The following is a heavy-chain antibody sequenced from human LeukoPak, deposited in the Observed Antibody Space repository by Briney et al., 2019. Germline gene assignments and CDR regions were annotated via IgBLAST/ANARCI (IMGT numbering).Heavy chain of an antibody. CDR2: INHSGST. J-gene: IGHJ4*02. D-gene: IGHD3-22*01. CDR3: ARGRTYYDSSLNL. CDR1: GGSFSGYY. V-gene: IGHV4-34*01. Sequence: SETLSHTCAVYGGSFSGYYWSWIRQPPGKGLEWIGEINHSGSTNCNPSLKSRVTISVDTSKNQFSLKLSSVTAADTAVYYCARGRTYYDSSLNLWGQGTLVTVSS.